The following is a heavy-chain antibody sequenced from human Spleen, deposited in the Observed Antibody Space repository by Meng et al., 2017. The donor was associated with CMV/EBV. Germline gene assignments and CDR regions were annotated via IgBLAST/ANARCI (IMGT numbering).Heavy chain of an antibody. CDR2: ISGSGGST. V-gene: IGHV3-23*01. J-gene: IGHJ4*02. CDR3: AKDYYDSSGYYPHSRFDY. CDR1: GFTFSSYA. Sequence: EGSLRLSCAASGFTFSSYAMSWVRQAPGKGLEWVSAISGSGGSTYYADSVKGRFTISRDNSKNTLYLQMNSLRAEDTAVYYCAKDYYDSSGYYPHSRFDYWGQGTLVTVSS. D-gene: IGHD3-22*01.